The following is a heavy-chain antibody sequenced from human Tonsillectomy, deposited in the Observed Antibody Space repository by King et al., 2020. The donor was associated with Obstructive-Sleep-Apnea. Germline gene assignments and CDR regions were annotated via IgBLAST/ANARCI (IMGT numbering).Heavy chain of an antibody. CDR2: IYYSGST. CDR3: ARGRCSGGSCYYREYYFDY. V-gene: IGHV4-31*03. CDR1: GGSISSGGYY. Sequence: VPLQESGPGLVKPSQTLSLTCTVSGGSISSGGYYWSWIRQHPGKGLEWIGYIYYSGSTYYNPSLKSRVTISVDTSKNQFSLKLSSVTAADTAVYYCARGRCSGGSCYYREYYFDYWGQGTLVTVSS. J-gene: IGHJ4*02. D-gene: IGHD2-15*01.